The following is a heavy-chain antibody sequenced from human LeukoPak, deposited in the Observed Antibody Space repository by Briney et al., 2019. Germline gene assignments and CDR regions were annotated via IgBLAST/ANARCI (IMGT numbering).Heavy chain of an antibody. CDR2: TDTSGVIT. D-gene: IGHD5-18*01. Sequence: LPGGSLRLSCAASGFTFSNYGMNWVRQAPGKGLEWVSVTDTSGVITYYTDSEKGRFTISRDNSTNTLNLQMDSLRVEDTAVYYCAKGDTGVIRRYYLDSWGQGTLVTVSS. CDR1: GFTFSNYG. V-gene: IGHV3-23*05. J-gene: IGHJ4*02. CDR3: AKGDTGVIRRYYLDS.